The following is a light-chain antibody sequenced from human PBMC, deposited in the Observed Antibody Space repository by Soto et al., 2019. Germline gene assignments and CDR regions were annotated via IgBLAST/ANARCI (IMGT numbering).Light chain of an antibody. J-gene: IGKJ1*01. CDR3: QQYNNYSPT. CDR2: AAS. V-gene: IGKV1-8*01. Sequence: AIRMTQSPSSLSASTGDRVTITCRASQGISSYLAWYQQKPGKAPKLLIYAASTLQSGVPSRFSGSGSGTEFTLTISSLQPDDFTTYYCQQYNNYSPTFGQGTKVDIK. CDR1: QGISSY.